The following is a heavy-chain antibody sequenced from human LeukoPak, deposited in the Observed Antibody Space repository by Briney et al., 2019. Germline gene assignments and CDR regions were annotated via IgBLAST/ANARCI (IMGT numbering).Heavy chain of an antibody. Sequence: AGGSLRLSCAASGFTFSSYSMNWVRQAPGKGLEWVSSISSSSSYIYYADSVKGRFTISRDNAKNSLYLQMNSLRAEDTAVYYCARGRVVTMVRGVIITVWYFDLWGRGTLVTVPS. J-gene: IGHJ2*01. CDR1: GFTFSSYS. D-gene: IGHD3-10*01. CDR3: ARGRVVTMVRGVIITVWYFDL. V-gene: IGHV3-21*01. CDR2: ISSSSSYI.